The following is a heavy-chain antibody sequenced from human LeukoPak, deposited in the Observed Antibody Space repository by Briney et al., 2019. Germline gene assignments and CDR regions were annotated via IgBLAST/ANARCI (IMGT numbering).Heavy chain of an antibody. CDR1: GXTFTSYS. CDR2: ITTSSYI. D-gene: IGHD3-22*01. Sequence: GGSLRLSCAASGXTFTSYSMNWVRQAPGKGLEWVSSITTSSYIYYADSVKGRFTISRDNAKNSLYLQMNSLRAEDTAVYYCARGQGDSSGYCLDYWGQGTLVTVSS. CDR3: ARGQGDSSGYCLDY. V-gene: IGHV3-21*01. J-gene: IGHJ4*02.